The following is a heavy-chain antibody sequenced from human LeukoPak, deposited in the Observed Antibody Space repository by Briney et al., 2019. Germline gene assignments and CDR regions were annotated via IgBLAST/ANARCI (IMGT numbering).Heavy chain of an antibody. D-gene: IGHD2-15*01. Sequence: GESLKISCKGSGYSFTNSWIGWVRLMPGKGLEWMGIIYPADSDIRYSPSFQGQVTISADKSTNTAYLQWSSLKASDTAMYYCARQEYCSGGSCYTWFDSWGQGTLVTVSS. CDR1: GYSFTNSW. CDR2: IYPADSDI. J-gene: IGHJ5*01. V-gene: IGHV5-51*01. CDR3: ARQEYCSGGSCYTWFDS.